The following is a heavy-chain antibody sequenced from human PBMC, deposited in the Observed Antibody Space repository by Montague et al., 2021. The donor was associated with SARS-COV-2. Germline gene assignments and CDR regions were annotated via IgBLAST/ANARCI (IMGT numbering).Heavy chain of an antibody. V-gene: IGHV4-39*01. CDR3: ARFPTSYYYDSKATPATPDAFDI. CDR2: IYYSGST. CDR1: GGSISSSSYY. J-gene: IGHJ3*02. D-gene: IGHD3-22*01. Sequence: SETLSLTCTVSGGSISSSSYYCGWILQPPGKGLEWIGSIYYSGSTYYTPSLKRRVTISVDTSKNQFSLMLSSVTAAATALYYCARFPTSYYYDSKATPATPDAFDIWGQGTMVTVSS.